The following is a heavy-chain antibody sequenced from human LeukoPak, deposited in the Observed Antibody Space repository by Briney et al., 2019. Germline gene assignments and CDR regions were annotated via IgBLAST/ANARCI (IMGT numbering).Heavy chain of an antibody. CDR1: GFTFSDYW. Sequence: GGSLRLSCAASGFTFSDYWMHWVRQAPGKGLVWVSIINTDTRGTYYADSVKGRFTISRDNSKNTLYLQMSSLRAEDTAVYYCVCSGYERFDYWGQGTLVTVSS. CDR2: INTDTRGT. V-gene: IGHV3-74*01. D-gene: IGHD5-12*01. J-gene: IGHJ4*02. CDR3: VCSGYERFDY.